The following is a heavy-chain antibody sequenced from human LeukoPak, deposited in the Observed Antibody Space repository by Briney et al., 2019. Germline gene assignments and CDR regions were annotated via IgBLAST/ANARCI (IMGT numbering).Heavy chain of an antibody. CDR3: ARLCSSTSCYVSFDI. Sequence: SETLSPTCAVYGGSFSGYYWTWIRQPPGKGLEWIGEINHSGSTNYNPSLKSRVLISVDTSKNQFSLKLSSVTAADTAVYYCARLCSSTSCYVSFDIWGRGTMVTVSS. CDR2: INHSGST. CDR1: GGSFSGYY. J-gene: IGHJ3*02. V-gene: IGHV4-34*01. D-gene: IGHD2-2*01.